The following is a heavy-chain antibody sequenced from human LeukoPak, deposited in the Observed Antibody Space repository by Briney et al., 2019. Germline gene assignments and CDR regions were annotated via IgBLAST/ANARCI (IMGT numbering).Heavy chain of an antibody. CDR1: GASISSHF. CDR3: YREASSDPRLSSYFLDF. Sequence: SETLSLTCSVSGASISSHFWSWTRQPPGKGLEWIGYIHYSGMTDYNHFLKSRATFSVATSKNQFSLILPSVTPGVTAFYFYYREASSDPRLSSYFLDFWGEGTAVTVSS. CDR2: IHYSGMT. J-gene: IGHJ6*03. V-gene: IGHV4-59*11. D-gene: IGHD6-19*01.